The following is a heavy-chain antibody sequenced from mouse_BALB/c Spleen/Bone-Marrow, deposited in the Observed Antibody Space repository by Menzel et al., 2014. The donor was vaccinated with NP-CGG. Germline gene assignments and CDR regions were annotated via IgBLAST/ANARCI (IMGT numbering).Heavy chain of an antibody. V-gene: IGHV7-3*02. J-gene: IGHJ1*01. Sequence: EVQVVESGGGSVQPRGSLRLSCATSGFTFTDYYMSWVRQPPGKALEWLGFIRNKAKGYTTDYSASVKGRFTISRDNSQRILYLQMNTLRAEDSATYYCARDENVGIYWYFDVWGAGTTVIVSS. CDR1: GFTFTDYY. CDR2: IRNKAKGYTT. CDR3: ARDENVGIYWYFDV.